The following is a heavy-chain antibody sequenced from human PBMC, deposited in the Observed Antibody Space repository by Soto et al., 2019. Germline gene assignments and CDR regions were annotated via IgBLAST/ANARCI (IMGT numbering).Heavy chain of an antibody. V-gene: IGHV3-30*18. CDR1: GFTFISYG. Sequence: QVQLVESGGGVVQPGRSLRLSCAASGFTFISYGMHWVRQAPGKGLEWVAVISYDGSDKYYADSVKGRFTISRDNSKNTLYLQMNRLRAEDTAVYYCANAYNTGWYSLPFDYWGQGTLVTVSS. CDR2: ISYDGSDK. D-gene: IGHD6-19*01. J-gene: IGHJ4*02. CDR3: ANAYNTGWYSLPFDY.